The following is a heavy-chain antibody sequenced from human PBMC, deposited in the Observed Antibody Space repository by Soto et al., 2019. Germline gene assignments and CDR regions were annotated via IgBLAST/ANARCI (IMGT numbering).Heavy chain of an antibody. J-gene: IGHJ4*02. V-gene: IGHV3-30*18. CDR3: AKEKATRGYSFLLDY. CDR2: ISYDGTNK. D-gene: IGHD5-18*01. CDR1: GVTFSSYG. Sequence: GRSLRLSCAASGVTFSSYGMHWVRQAPGKGLEWVAVISYDGTNKYYADAVKGRFTISRDDSKNTPYLQMNSLRPEGTAVYYCAKEKATRGYSFLLDYWGQGTRVTSSS.